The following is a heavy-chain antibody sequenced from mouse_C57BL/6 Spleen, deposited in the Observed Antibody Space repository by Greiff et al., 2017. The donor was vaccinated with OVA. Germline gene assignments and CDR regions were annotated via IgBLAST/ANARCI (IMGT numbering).Heavy chain of an antibody. J-gene: IGHJ3*01. Sequence: DVQLQESGAELVRPGASVKLSCTASGFNIKDDYMHWVKQRPEQGLEWIGWIDPENGDTEYASKFQGKATITADTSSNTAYLQLSSLTSEDTAVYYCIYYGSPWFAYWGQGTLVTVSA. CDR3: IYYGSPWFAY. D-gene: IGHD1-1*01. V-gene: IGHV14-4*01. CDR1: GFNIKDDY. CDR2: IDPENGDT.